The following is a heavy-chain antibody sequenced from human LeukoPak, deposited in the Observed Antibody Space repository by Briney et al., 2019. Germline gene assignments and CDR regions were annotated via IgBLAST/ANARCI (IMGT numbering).Heavy chain of an antibody. CDR1: GVSITSKNYY. V-gene: IGHV4-39*01. J-gene: IGHJ4*02. Sequence: PSETLSLTCTVSGVSITSKNYYWGWIRQSPGKGLEWIGSIHYSGSSYYNPSLKSRVFISVDTSKSQFFLRVSSVTVADTAIYYCARQQGYYDFETATAFPPYYFDSWGQGTLVTSSS. CDR3: ARQQGYYDFETATAFPPYYFDS. D-gene: IGHD3-3*01. CDR2: IHYSGSS.